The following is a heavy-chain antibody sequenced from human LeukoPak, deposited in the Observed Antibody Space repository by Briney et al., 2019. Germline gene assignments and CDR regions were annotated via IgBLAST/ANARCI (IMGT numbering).Heavy chain of an antibody. CDR2: IHSGGDI. CDR1: AFTFTSYF. D-gene: IGHD1-1*01. Sequence: GGSLRLSCAASAFTFTSYFMGWVRQAPGKGLEWVSIIHSGGDIYYADSVKGRFTITRDTSKNTVFLQMNSLRAEDTAVYYFVQGRGDRWGQGTLVTVSS. CDR3: VQGRGDR. V-gene: IGHV3-53*01. J-gene: IGHJ5*02.